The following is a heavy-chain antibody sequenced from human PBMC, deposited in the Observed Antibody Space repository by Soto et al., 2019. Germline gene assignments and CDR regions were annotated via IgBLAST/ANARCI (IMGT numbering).Heavy chain of an antibody. Sequence: QVQLQESGPGLVKPSQTLSLTCTVSGGSITSGGYYWNWIRQHPGKGLEWIGYIYYSGSTFYNPSLKSRVTRSVGTSKNQCSLKLLSVTAADTTVYYCARSVFPWGQGTLVTVSS. CDR1: GGSITSGGYY. V-gene: IGHV4-31*03. CDR3: ARSVFP. J-gene: IGHJ5*02. CDR2: IYYSGST.